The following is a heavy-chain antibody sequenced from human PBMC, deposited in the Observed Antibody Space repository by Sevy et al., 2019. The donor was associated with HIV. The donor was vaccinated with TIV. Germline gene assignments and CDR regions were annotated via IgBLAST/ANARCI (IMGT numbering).Heavy chain of an antibody. V-gene: IGHV3-33*01. CDR2: IWYDGSNK. D-gene: IGHD3-22*01. J-gene: IGHJ4*02. CDR3: VRGAYYYDSSGANCDY. CDR1: GFTFSKYG. Sequence: GGSLRLSCAASGFTFSKYGMHWVRQAPGKGLEWVALIWYDGSNKYYAASVKGRFTISRDNSKNTLYLQMNSLRAEDTAVYYCVRGAYYYDSSGANCDYWGQGTLVTVSS.